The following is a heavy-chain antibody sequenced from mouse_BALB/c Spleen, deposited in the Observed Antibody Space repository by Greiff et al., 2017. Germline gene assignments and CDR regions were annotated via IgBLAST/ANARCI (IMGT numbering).Heavy chain of an antibody. CDR3: ARQDGYEGFAY. CDR1: GFTFSSYG. Sequence: EVNLVESGGDLVKPGGSLKLSCAASGFTFSSYGMSWVRQTPDKRLEWVATISSGGSYTYYPDSVKGRFTISRDNAKNTLYLQMSSLKSEDTAMYYCARQDGYEGFAYWGQGTLVTVSA. V-gene: IGHV5-6*01. J-gene: IGHJ3*01. D-gene: IGHD2-2*01. CDR2: ISSGGSYT.